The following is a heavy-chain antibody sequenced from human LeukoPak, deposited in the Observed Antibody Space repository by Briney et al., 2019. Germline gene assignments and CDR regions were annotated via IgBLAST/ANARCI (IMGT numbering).Heavy chain of an antibody. CDR1: GFTFSSYW. J-gene: IGHJ4*02. V-gene: IGHV3-15*01. D-gene: IGHD3-10*01. CDR2: IKSKTDGGTT. Sequence: PGGSLRLSCAASGFTFSSYWMSWVRQAPGKGLEWVGRIKSKTDGGTTDYAAPVKGRFTISRDDSKNTLYLQMNSLKTEDTAVYYCIGGVLLWFGELLSYFDYWGQGTLVTVSS. CDR3: IGGVLLWFGELLSYFDY.